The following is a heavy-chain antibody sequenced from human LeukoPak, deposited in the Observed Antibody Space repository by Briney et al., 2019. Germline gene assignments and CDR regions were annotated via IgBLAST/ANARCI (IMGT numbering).Heavy chain of an antibody. CDR2: IYTGGGT. CDR1: GFTVSSNY. J-gene: IGHJ4*02. Sequence: GGSLRLSCAASGFTVSSNYMSWVRQAPGKGLEWVSVIYTGGGTYYTDSVKGRFIISRDNSKNTLSLQMNSLRVDDTAVYYCARGPHISAGGAPFDYWGQGTLVTVSS. D-gene: IGHD6-13*01. CDR3: ARGPHISAGGAPFDY. V-gene: IGHV3-53*01.